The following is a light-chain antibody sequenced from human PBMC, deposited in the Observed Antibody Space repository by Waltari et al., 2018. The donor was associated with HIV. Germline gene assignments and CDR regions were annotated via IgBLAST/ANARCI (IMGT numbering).Light chain of an antibody. Sequence: ILVTQSPDSLPLSPREGATTISSSSQSVLSSHDNNNHLTWYQQKPGQPPKLLIYWASFRESGVPDRISGSGSGTDFTLTISSLQAEDAAVYYCQQFYNTPSTFGQGTRLEIK. CDR2: WAS. V-gene: IGKV4-1*01. CDR3: QQFYNTPST. CDR1: QSVLSSHDNNNH. J-gene: IGKJ5*01.